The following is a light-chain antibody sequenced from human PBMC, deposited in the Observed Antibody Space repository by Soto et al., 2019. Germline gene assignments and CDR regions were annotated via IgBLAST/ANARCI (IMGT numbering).Light chain of an antibody. CDR3: QTWGTGIVV. Sequence: QLVLTQSPSASASLGASVKLTCTLSSGHSNYPIAWLQRQPAKGPRYLMNLNNDGSHKRGAGIPDRFSGSSSGAERYLTISFLQSEDEAEYYCQTWGTGIVVFGGGTKLTVL. V-gene: IGLV4-69*01. CDR1: SGHSNYP. J-gene: IGLJ2*01. CDR2: LNNDGSH.